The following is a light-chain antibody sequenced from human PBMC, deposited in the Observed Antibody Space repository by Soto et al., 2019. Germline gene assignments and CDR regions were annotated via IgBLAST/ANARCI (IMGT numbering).Light chain of an antibody. V-gene: IGKV3-15*01. CDR2: GAS. CDR1: QSVSLS. Sequence: VMTQSPASLCGSLVDSATLSSSASQSVSLSLAWYQMRPXQPPRLXXYGASTRATDIPARFSGSGSGTDLTLTISSLQPEDFAVYFCQQYHIWPSWTFGQGTKVDI. J-gene: IGKJ1*01. CDR3: QQYHIWPSWT.